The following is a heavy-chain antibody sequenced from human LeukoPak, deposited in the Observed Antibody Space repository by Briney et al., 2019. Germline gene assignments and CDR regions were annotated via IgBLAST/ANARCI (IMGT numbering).Heavy chain of an antibody. J-gene: IGHJ5*02. Sequence: GASVKVSCKASGYNFISSGVTWVRQAPGQGLEWMGGIIPIFGTANYAQKFQGRVTITADESTSTAYMELSSLRSEDTAVYYCARVAMGRGVAYLGFDPWGQGTLVTVSS. CDR3: ARVAMGRGVAYLGFDP. CDR1: GYNFISSG. D-gene: IGHD3-10*01. V-gene: IGHV1-69*13. CDR2: IIPIFGTA.